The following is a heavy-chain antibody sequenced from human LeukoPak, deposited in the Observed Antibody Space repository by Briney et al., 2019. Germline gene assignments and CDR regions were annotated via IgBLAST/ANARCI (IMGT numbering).Heavy chain of an antibody. Sequence: GGSLRLSCAASGFTFSDYSMNWVRQAPGKGLEWVSSISRSSRHVYYADSLEGRFTISRDDAKNALYLQMNSLRAEDTAVYYCVRDLRRMVATTAYLHRWGQGTLVTVS. CDR2: ISRSSRHV. CDR3: VRDLRRMVATTAYLHR. J-gene: IGHJ1*01. D-gene: IGHD2-15*01. V-gene: IGHV3-21*01. CDR1: GFTFSDYS.